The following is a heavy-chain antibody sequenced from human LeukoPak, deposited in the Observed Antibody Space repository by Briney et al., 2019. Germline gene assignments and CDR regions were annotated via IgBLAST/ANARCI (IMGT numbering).Heavy chain of an antibody. CDR1: GFIFSSYE. D-gene: IGHD4-17*01. CDR3: ARDPGQRDYGDYTYYFDY. CDR2: FSSSGRTI. J-gene: IGHJ4*02. Sequence: PGGSLRLSCVASGFIFSSYEINWVRQAPGKGLECVTYFSSSGRTIDYADSVQGRFTISRDNAKNTLYLQMNSLRAEDTAVYYCARDPGQRDYGDYTYYFDYWGQGTLVTVSS. V-gene: IGHV3-48*03.